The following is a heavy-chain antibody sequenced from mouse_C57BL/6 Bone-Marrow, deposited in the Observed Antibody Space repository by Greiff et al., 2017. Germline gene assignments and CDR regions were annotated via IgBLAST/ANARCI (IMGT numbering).Heavy chain of an antibody. CDR1: GYTFTSYW. D-gene: IGHD3-1*01. CDR2: IDPNSGRN. CDR3: ARSGPVRRSLDY. V-gene: IGHV1-55*01. J-gene: IGHJ2*01. Sequence: VQLQQPGAELVKPGASVKMSCTASGYTFTSYWITWVKQRPGQGLDWIGDIDPNSGRNNYNEKFKSKAILTVDTSSNTAYMQLSSLTSEDSAVFNCARSGPVRRSLDYWGQGTTLKVSS.